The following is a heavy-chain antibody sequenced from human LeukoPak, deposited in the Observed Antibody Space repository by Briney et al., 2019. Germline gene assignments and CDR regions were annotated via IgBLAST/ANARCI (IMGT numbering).Heavy chain of an antibody. CDR1: GGSISSSSYY. D-gene: IGHD3-16*01. CDR3: ARNEGGSYYYYGMDV. CDR2: IYYSGST. J-gene: IGHJ6*02. Sequence: PSETLSLTCTVSGGSISSSSYYWGWIRQPPGKGLEWIGSIYYSGSTNYNPSLKSRVTISVDTSKNQFSLKLSSVTAADTAVYYCARNEGGSYYYYGMDVWGQGTTVTVSS. V-gene: IGHV4-39*07.